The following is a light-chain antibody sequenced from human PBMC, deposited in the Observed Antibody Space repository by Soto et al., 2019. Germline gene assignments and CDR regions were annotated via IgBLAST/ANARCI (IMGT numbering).Light chain of an antibody. V-gene: IGLV2-14*01. J-gene: IGLJ1*01. CDR3: SSFASGSTLYV. CDR1: SSDVGRYNY. CDR2: EVS. Sequence: QSALTQPASVSGSPGQSITISCTGSSSDVGRYNYVSWYQHHPGKAPKLMIYEVSNRPSGVSNRFSGSKSGNTASLTISGLQAEDEADYHCSSFASGSTLYVCGTGTKRTVL.